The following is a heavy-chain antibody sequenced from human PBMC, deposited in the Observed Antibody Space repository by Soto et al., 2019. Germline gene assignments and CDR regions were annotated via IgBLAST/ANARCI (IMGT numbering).Heavy chain of an antibody. J-gene: IGHJ4*02. V-gene: IGHV4-4*02. CDR1: GGSISSSNW. Sequence: PSETLSLTCAVSGGSISSSNWWSGVRQPPGKGLEWIGEIYHSGSTNYNPSLKSRVTISVDKSKNQFFLKLSSVTAADTAVYYCATGGAIAAAGTRLDYWGQGTLVTVSS. CDR2: IYHSGST. CDR3: ATGGAIAAAGTRLDY. D-gene: IGHD6-13*01.